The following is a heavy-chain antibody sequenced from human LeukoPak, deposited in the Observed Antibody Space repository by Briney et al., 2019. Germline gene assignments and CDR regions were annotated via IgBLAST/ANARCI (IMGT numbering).Heavy chain of an antibody. J-gene: IGHJ4*02. D-gene: IGHD3-22*01. CDR3: AITYYYHSSAH. Sequence: PGGSLRLSCAASGFTFSSFWMSWVRQAPGKGMEWVATINQDGSERYYVDSVKGRFTISRDNAKNSLYLQMNSLRAEDTAVYYCAITYYYHSSAHWGQGTLVTVSS. V-gene: IGHV3-7*01. CDR1: GFTFSSFW. CDR2: INQDGSER.